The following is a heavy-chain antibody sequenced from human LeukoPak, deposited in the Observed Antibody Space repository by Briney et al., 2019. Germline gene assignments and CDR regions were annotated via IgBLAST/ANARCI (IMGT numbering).Heavy chain of an antibody. CDR3: ARERSGSGSYHLDY. CDR1: GFTFDDYG. Sequence: GGSLRLSCAASGFTFDDYGMSWVRQAPGKGLEWVSGINLNGGSTGYADSVKGRFTISRDNAKNSLYLQMNSLRAEDTALYYCARERSGSGSYHLDYWGQGTLVTVSS. D-gene: IGHD1-26*01. V-gene: IGHV3-20*04. CDR2: INLNGGST. J-gene: IGHJ4*02.